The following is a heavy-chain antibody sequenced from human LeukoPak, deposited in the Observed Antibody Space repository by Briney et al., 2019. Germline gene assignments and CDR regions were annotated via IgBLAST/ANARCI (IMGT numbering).Heavy chain of an antibody. CDR2: MYYSGST. CDR3: ARGSGYYYDSSEEIGFDY. J-gene: IGHJ4*02. D-gene: IGHD3-22*01. CDR1: GDSVRSFH. V-gene: IGHV4-59*02. Sequence: SETLSLTCTVSGDSVRSFHWSWIRQPPGKGLEWIGHMYYSGSTNYNPSLKSRVSMSVDTSKNQFSLKLSSVTAADTAVYYCARGSGYYYDSSEEIGFDYWGQGTLVTVSS.